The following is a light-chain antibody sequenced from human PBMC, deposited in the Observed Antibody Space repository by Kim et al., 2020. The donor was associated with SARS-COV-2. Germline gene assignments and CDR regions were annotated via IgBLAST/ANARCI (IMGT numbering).Light chain of an antibody. CDR1: SEYKTDA. Sequence: SVNLTGTLNSEYKTDAIAWHQQLPEKGPRYLMNVDGDGSHTRGDGIPDRFSGSSSGAERYLTISSLQPEDEADYYCLAWGPGIRVFGGGTKVTV. J-gene: IGLJ2*01. CDR3: LAWGPGIRV. V-gene: IGLV4-69*01. CDR2: VDGDGSH.